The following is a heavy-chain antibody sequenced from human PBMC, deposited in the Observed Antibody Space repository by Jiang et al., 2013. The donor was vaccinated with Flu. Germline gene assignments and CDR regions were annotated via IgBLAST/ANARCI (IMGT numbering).Heavy chain of an antibody. CDR2: IIPIFGTA. J-gene: IGHJ4*02. V-gene: IGHV1-69*01. D-gene: IGHD5-24*01. Sequence: SGAEVKKPGSSVKVSCKASGGTFSSYAISWVRQAPGQGLEWMGGIIPIFGTANYAQKFQGRVTITADESTSTAYMELSSLRSEDTAVYYCAREGPMATITSSFDYWGQGTLVTVSS. CDR1: GGTFSSYA. CDR3: AREGPMATITSSFDY.